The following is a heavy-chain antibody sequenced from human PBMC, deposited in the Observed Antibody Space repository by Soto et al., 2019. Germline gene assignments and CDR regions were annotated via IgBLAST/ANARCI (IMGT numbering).Heavy chain of an antibody. Sequence: SETLSLTCTVSGGSISSYYWSWIRQPPGKGLEWIGYIYYSGSTNYNPSLKSRVTISVDTSKNQFSLKLSSVTAADTAVYYCARRLGVNWFDPWGQGTLVTVS. D-gene: IGHD3-16*01. CDR1: GGSISSYY. CDR2: IYYSGST. CDR3: ARRLGVNWFDP. J-gene: IGHJ5*02. V-gene: IGHV4-59*08.